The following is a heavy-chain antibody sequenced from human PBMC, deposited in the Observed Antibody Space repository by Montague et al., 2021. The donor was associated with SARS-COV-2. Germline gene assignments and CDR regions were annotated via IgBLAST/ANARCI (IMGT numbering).Heavy chain of an antibody. Sequence: SETLSLTCAVNSSSFLPYYWSWIRQPPGGGLEWIGEVNPSGNAFYNSSLNSRVTISVSTSSSQFSLRLTSVAAADTAVYYCTREGYQVLWSDYYYYGMDVWGQGTTVTVSS. CDR1: SSSFLPYY. V-gene: IGHV4-34*01. D-gene: IGHD2-2*01. CDR2: VNPSGNA. J-gene: IGHJ6*02. CDR3: TREGYQVLWSDYYYYGMDV.